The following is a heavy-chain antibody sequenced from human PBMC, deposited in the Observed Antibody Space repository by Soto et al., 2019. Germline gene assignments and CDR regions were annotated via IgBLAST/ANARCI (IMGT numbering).Heavy chain of an antibody. D-gene: IGHD2-2*01. CDR1: GFTFSEYS. Sequence: DVQVVESGGGLVKPGGSLRLSCAASGFTFSEYSFLWVRQAPGKGLEWLSFIANGDNHIFYSDSVKGRFTISRDNAKNSVYLQLNSLRADDSAVYYCARENGHCTDACNRGAFDIWGQGTMVTVSS. CDR3: ARENGHCTDACNRGAFDI. J-gene: IGHJ3*02. CDR2: IANGDNHI. V-gene: IGHV3-21*01.